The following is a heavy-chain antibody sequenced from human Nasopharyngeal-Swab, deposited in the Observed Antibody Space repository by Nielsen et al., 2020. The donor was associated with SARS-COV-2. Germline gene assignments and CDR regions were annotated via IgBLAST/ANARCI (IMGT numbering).Heavy chain of an antibody. D-gene: IGHD4-11*01. CDR3: AREANDYSNYRRGTEWFDP. CDR1: GFHFSSYS. V-gene: IGHV3-7*01. CDR2: IKQVGGER. Sequence: GESLKISCVVSGFHFSSYSMSWVRQAPGKGLEWLVTIKQVGGERHFVDSVKGRFSISSDNAKNSVYLQINSLRAEDTAVYYCAREANDYSNYRRGTEWFDPWGQGTLVTVSS. J-gene: IGHJ5*02.